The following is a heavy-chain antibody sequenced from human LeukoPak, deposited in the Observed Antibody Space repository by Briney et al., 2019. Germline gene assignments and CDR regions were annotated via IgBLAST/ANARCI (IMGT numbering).Heavy chain of an antibody. Sequence: ASVKVSCKASGYTFTSYYMHWVRQAPGQGLEWMGWINPNSGGTNYAQKFQGRVTMTRDTSISTAYMELSRLRSDDTAVYYCARRNTMVRGVKDYYYYMDVWGKGTTVTVSS. J-gene: IGHJ6*03. D-gene: IGHD3-10*01. V-gene: IGHV1-2*02. CDR3: ARRNTMVRGVKDYYYYMDV. CDR2: INPNSGGT. CDR1: GYTFTSYY.